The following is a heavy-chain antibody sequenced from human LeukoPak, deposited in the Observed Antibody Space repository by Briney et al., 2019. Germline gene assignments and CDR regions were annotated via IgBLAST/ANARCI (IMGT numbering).Heavy chain of an antibody. CDR1: GYTLTELS. Sequence: ASVKVSCKVSGYTLTELSMHWVRHAPGKGLEWMGGFDPEDGETIYAQKFQGRVTMTEDTSTDTAYMELSSLRSEDTAAYYCATMGRLAGLIIPYYYYGMDVWGQGTTVSVPS. V-gene: IGHV1-24*01. J-gene: IGHJ6*02. D-gene: IGHD3-10*01. CDR3: ATMGRLAGLIIPYYYYGMDV. CDR2: FDPEDGET.